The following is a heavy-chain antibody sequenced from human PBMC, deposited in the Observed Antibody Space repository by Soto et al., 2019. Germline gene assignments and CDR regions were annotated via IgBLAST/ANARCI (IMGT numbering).Heavy chain of an antibody. CDR2: IYHSGST. V-gene: IGHV4-4*02. D-gene: IGHD3-10*01. CDR1: GDSISSSNW. J-gene: IGHJ4*02. CDR3: ATRIYGTYYFDY. Sequence: PSETLSLTCAVSGDSISSSNWWSWVRQPPGKGLEWIGEIYHSGSTNYSPSLMSRVTISVDKSKNQFSLNLSSVTAADTAVYYCATRIYGTYYFDYWGQGALVTVSS.